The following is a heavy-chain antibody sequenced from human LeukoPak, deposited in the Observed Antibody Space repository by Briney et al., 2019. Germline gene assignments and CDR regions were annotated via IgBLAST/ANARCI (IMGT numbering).Heavy chain of an antibody. V-gene: IGHV4-59*01. CDR3: AGVEPPAYMFLIDV. CDR2: IYSSGST. Sequence: PSESLSLTCTVSGGSISSYYMSWVRQPPGQGLEWIGYIYSSGSTNYNAPLQSRVTISVDTSNNQFSLNLQSVTAADTPVDYCAGVEPPAYMFLIDVWGQGTTVIVSS. D-gene: IGHD3-10*02. CDR1: GGSISSYY. J-gene: IGHJ6*02.